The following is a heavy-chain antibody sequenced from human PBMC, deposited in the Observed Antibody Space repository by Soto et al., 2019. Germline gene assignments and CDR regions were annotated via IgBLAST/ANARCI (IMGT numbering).Heavy chain of an antibody. CDR2: MNPNSGNT. CDR1: GGTFSSYA. D-gene: IGHD3-10*01. V-gene: IGHV1-8*02. Sequence: ASVKVSCKASGGTFSSYAISWVRQAPGQGLEWMGGMNPNSGNTGYAQKFQGRVTMTRNTSISTAYMELSSLRSEDTAVYYCAREGISFDIWGQGTMVTVSS. J-gene: IGHJ3*02. CDR3: AREGISFDI.